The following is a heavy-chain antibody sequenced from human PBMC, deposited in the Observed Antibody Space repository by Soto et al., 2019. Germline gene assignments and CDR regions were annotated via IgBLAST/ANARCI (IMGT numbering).Heavy chain of an antibody. CDR1: WDSFSSNGVA. J-gene: IGHJ3*01. CDR2: TWYRSNWAY. CDR3: ARGKYSGFEV. Sequence: PSETVSLTCAISWDSFSSNGVAWHWIRQSPSRGLEWRGRTWYRSNWAYDYAASVKSRLTVKADTSKNQFSLQLSSVTPEDTAVYYCARGKYSGFEVWGQGTMVTVSS. D-gene: IGHD2-15*01. V-gene: IGHV6-1*01.